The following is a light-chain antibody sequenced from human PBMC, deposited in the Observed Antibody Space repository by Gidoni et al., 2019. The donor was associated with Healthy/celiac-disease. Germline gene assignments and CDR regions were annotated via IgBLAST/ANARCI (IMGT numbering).Light chain of an antibody. CDR3: MQALQGIT. CDR2: LGA. J-gene: IGKJ5*01. V-gene: IGKV2-28*01. Sequence: DIVMTQSPLSLPVTPGEPASISCRSSQSLLHSNGYNYLDWYLQKPGQSPQLLIYLGANRASGVPDRFSGSGSGTDFTLKISRVEAEDVGVYYCMQALQGITFGQXTRLEIK. CDR1: QSLLHSNGYNY.